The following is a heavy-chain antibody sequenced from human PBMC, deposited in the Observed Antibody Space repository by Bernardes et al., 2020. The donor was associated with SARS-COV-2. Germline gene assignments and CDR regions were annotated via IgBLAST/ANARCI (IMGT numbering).Heavy chain of an antibody. D-gene: IGHD3-16*01. CDR3: ARGWELRNGMDI. CDR2: INHSGTT. J-gene: IGHJ6*02. CDR1: GGSFSGYR. V-gene: IGHV4-34*01. Sequence: SETLSLTRAVHGGSFSGYRWSWIRQSPGKGLEWIGEINHSGTTNYNSSLKSRVTISVDTPTKQFSLKLSSVTAADTAVYYCARGWELRNGMDIWGRGTTVTVSS.